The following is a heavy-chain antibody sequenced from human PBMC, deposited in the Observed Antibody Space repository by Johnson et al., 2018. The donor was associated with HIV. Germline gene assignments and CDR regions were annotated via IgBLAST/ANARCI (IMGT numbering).Heavy chain of an antibody. V-gene: IGHV3-30*04. CDR3: ATGVGATTYDAFDI. CDR2: ISHDGSKK. D-gene: IGHD1-26*01. J-gene: IGHJ3*02. CDR1: GFSFSPYA. Sequence: VQLVESGGGVVQPGRSLRLSCAASGFSFSPYALHWVRQTPGKGLEWVAVISHDGSKKYYADSVEGRFTISRDNFKNTLYLQMNSLRDEDTAVYYCATGVGATTYDAFDIWGQGTMVTVSS.